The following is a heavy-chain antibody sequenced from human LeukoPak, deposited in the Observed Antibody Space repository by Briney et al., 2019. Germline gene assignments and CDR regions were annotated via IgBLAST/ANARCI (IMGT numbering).Heavy chain of an antibody. Sequence: PGGSLRLSCQTSGLVFSIDGMRWVRQAPDKGLEWVAYLRYDARNEYYADSVNGRFIISRDNSRNTLYLQMNSLRAEDTGVYSCPKDSNSGYVSVGPDYWGLGTLVTVSS. CDR2: LRYDARNE. J-gene: IGHJ4*02. CDR3: PKDSNSGYVSVGPDY. V-gene: IGHV3-30*02. CDR1: GLVFSIDG. D-gene: IGHD5-12*01.